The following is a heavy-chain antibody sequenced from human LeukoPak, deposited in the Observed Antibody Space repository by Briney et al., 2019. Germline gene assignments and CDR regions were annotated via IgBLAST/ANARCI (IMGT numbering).Heavy chain of an antibody. CDR1: GLTFSNYA. V-gene: IGHV3-23*01. J-gene: IGHJ5*02. D-gene: IGHD6-19*01. CDR3: ANFERTVAGPYNWFDP. CDR2: ISDSGGNT. Sequence: GGSLRLSCVASGLTFSNYAMSWVRQAPGKGLNWVAGISDSGGNTYYADSVKGRFTISRDNSRNTLYLQMNSLRAEDTAVYYCANFERTVAGPYNWFDPWGQGTLVTVSS.